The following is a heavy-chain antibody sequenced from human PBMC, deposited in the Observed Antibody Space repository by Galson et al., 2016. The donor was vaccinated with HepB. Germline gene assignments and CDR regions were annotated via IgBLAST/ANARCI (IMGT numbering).Heavy chain of an antibody. Sequence: SLRLSCAASGFILSDYYMDWVRQAPGKGLEWVGRTRNRARSHTTDYAASVKGRFIISRDNSRSLVYLQMNGLKADDTAVYYCTRTGLGDFDYWGRGILVTVSS. J-gene: IGHJ4*02. V-gene: IGHV3-72*01. CDR1: GFILSDYY. CDR3: TRTGLGDFDY. CDR2: TRNRARSHTT.